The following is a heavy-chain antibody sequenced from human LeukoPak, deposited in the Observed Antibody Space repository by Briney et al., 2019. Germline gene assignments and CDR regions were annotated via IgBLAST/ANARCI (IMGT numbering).Heavy chain of an antibody. CDR2: INPEGNIE. Sequence: PGGSLRLSCAASGFTFSDLWMIWVRQAPGKGLEWVAKINPEGNIETYVDSVKGRFTISRDNTKNSLYLQMNALRAEDTAVYYCAKDRLTATPYYFDYWGQGTLVTVST. V-gene: IGHV3-7*05. D-gene: IGHD1-20*01. J-gene: IGHJ4*02. CDR1: GFTFSDLW. CDR3: AKDRLTATPYYFDY.